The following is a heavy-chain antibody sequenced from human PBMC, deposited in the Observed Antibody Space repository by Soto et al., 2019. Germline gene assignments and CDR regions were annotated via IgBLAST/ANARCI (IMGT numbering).Heavy chain of an antibody. Sequence: QVQLVQSGAEVKKPGASMKLSCKASGYTFTKNAVHWVRQAPGQRLEWMGWLNTGNGNTKYSQKFQGRLTITRDTSASTAYMELGSLTSEDSAVYFCSRREVRTFDYWGQGTLVTVSS. J-gene: IGHJ4*02. CDR3: SRREVRTFDY. CDR2: LNTGNGNT. D-gene: IGHD3-10*01. CDR1: GYTFTKNA. V-gene: IGHV1-3*04.